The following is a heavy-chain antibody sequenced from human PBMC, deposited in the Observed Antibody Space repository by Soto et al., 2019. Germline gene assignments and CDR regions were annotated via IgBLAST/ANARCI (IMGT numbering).Heavy chain of an antibody. J-gene: IGHJ4*02. Sequence: GGSLRLSCAASGFTFSSYAMHWVRQAPGKGLEWVAVISYDGSNKYYADSVKGRFTISRDNSKNTLYLQMNSLRAEDTAVYYCARAPNGTNGVCYTFDYWGQGTLVTVSS. V-gene: IGHV3-30*04. CDR1: GFTFSSYA. D-gene: IGHD2-8*01. CDR2: ISYDGSNK. CDR3: ARAPNGTNGVCYTFDY.